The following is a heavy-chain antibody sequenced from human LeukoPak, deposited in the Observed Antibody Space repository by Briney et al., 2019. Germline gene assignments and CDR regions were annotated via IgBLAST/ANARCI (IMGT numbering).Heavy chain of an antibody. J-gene: IGHJ4*02. V-gene: IGHV4-4*07. CDR2: IYTSGST. CDR1: GGSISSYY. D-gene: IGHD1-26*01. CDR3: ARENSGSYREFDY. Sequence: SETLSLTCTVSGGSISSYYWSWIRQPAGKGLEWIGRIYTSGSTNYNASLKSRVSMSVDTSKNQFSLKLSSVTAADTAVFYCARENSGSYREFDYWGQGALATVSS.